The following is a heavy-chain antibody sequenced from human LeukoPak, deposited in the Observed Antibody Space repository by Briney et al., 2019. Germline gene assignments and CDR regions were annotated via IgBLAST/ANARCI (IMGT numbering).Heavy chain of an antibody. J-gene: IGHJ6*02. CDR3: ARDHMLWFGDHTTWGYYYYGMDV. CDR1: GYTFTSYG. Sequence: GASVKVSCKASGYTFTSYGISWVRQAPGQGLEWMGWISAYNGNTNYAQKLQGRVTMTTDTSTSTAYMELRSLRSDDTAVYYCARDHMLWFGDHTTWGYYYYGMDVWGQGTTVTVSS. D-gene: IGHD3-10*01. V-gene: IGHV1-18*01. CDR2: ISAYNGNT.